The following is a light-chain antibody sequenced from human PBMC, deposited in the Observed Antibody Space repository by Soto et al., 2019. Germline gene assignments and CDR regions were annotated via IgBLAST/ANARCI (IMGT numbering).Light chain of an antibody. J-gene: IGKJ1*01. Sequence: EIVLTQSPATLSVSPGERATLSCRASQSVGSNLAWFQQKPGQAPRLLIYDASTSATNIPVGFSGSGSGTEFTLTISSLQSQDFAIYYWQQYNNWPRTFGQGTKVEI. V-gene: IGKV3-15*01. CDR2: DAS. CDR3: QQYNNWPRT. CDR1: QSVGSN.